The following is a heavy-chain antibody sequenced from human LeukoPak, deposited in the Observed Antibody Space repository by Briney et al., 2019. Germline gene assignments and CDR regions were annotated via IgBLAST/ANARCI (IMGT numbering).Heavy chain of an antibody. CDR3: AKAGPRKDYEVDY. D-gene: IGHD4-17*01. V-gene: IGHV3-11*01. Sequence: PGGSLRLSCAASGFTFSDYYMSWIRQAPGKGLEWVSYISSSGSTIYYADSVKGRFTISRDNAKNSLYLQMNSLRAEDTAVYYCAKAGPRKDYEVDYWGQGTLVTVSS. CDR2: ISSSGSTI. CDR1: GFTFSDYY. J-gene: IGHJ4*02.